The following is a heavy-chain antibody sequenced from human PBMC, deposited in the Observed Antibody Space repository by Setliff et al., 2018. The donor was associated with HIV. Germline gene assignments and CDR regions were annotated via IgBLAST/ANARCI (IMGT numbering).Heavy chain of an antibody. Sequence: GASVKVSCKDSGYTFINYDIYWVRQAPGQGLEWLGWSSPNGNTKYHYSLQGRVTMTTDTPTSTAFMELRSLTSDDTAVYFCARDPPSSNPNLQYAFDLWGQGTMVTVSS. CDR3: ARDPPSSNPNLQYAFDL. CDR2: SSPNGNT. D-gene: IGHD4-4*01. J-gene: IGHJ3*01. V-gene: IGHV1-18*01. CDR1: GYTFINYD.